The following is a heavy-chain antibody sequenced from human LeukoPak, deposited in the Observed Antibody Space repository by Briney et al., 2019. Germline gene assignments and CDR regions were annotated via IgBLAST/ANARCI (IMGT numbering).Heavy chain of an antibody. CDR2: IYTSGST. D-gene: IGHD6-13*01. J-gene: IGHJ6*03. V-gene: IGHV4-4*07. Sequence: PSETLPLTCTVSGGSVSSYYWSWIRQPAGKGLEWIGRIYTSGSTNYNPSLKTRVTMSVDTSKNQLSLKLSSVTAADTAVYYCARSAAAGTVGYYYYYMDVWGKGTTVTVSS. CDR1: GGSVSSYY. CDR3: ARSAAAGTVGYYYYYMDV.